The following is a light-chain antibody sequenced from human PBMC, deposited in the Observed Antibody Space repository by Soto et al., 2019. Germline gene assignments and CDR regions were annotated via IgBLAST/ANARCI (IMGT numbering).Light chain of an antibody. CDR3: ISYAGSSIWV. V-gene: IGLV2-8*01. CDR1: SSDVGGYNY. J-gene: IGLJ3*02. CDR2: DVN. Sequence: QSALTQPPSASGSPGQSVTISCTGTSSDVGGYNYVSWYQQHPGKAPKLLIYDVNKRPSGVPDRFSGSKSGNTASLTVSGLQAEDEAEYYCISYAGSSIWVFGGGTKLTVL.